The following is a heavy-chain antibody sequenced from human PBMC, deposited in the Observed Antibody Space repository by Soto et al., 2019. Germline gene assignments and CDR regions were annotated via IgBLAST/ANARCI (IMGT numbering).Heavy chain of an antibody. V-gene: IGHV3-23*01. J-gene: IGHJ4*02. D-gene: IGHD3-10*01. CDR2: VSDGGSDA. CDR3: AKHFVNGEVDY. CDR1: GFTFSTYA. Sequence: EVQLLESGGGLEQPGGSLRLSCAASGFTFSTYAMCWVRQPPGTGLEWVSIVSDGGSDAFYADSVKGRFAISRDNSKNTLYLQMNSLTAEDTAVYYCAKHFVNGEVDYWGQGTPVTVSS.